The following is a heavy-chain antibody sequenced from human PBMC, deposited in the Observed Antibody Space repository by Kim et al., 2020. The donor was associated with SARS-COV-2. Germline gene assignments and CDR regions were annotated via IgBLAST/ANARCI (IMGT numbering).Heavy chain of an antibody. CDR1: GYTFTGYY. D-gene: IGHD6-19*01. V-gene: IGHV1-2*04. CDR3: ARGCSSGWYSPSRARGYYYGMDV. Sequence: ASVKVSCKASGYTFTGYYMHWVRQAPGQGLEWMGWINPNSGGTNYAQKFQGWVTMTRDTSISTAYMELSRLRSDDTAVYYCARGCSSGWYSPSRARGYYYGMDVWGQGTTVTVSS. CDR2: INPNSGGT. J-gene: IGHJ6*02.